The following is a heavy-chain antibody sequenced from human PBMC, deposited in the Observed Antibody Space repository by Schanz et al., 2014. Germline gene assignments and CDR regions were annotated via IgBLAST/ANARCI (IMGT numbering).Heavy chain of an antibody. Sequence: EVQLLESGGGLVQPGGSLRLSCATSGFSFSSYAINWVRQAPGKGLEWVSGISGSGASTYYADSVKGRFTISRDNSNKTVDLQMNSLRAEDTAVEYCGKDELRWVGEGLYLEFRGQGALVTVSS. V-gene: IGHV3-23*01. J-gene: IGHJ4*02. D-gene: IGHD3-10*01. CDR1: GFSFSSYA. CDR2: ISGSGAST. CDR3: GKDELRWVGEGLYLEF.